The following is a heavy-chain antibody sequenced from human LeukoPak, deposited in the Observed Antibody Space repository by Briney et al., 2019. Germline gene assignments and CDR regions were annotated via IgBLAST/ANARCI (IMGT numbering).Heavy chain of an antibody. CDR3: AKVNSGIAVLPFDY. Sequence: GGSLRLSCAASGFTFSSYGMHWVCQAPGKGLEWVAFIRYDGSNKYYADSVKGRFTISRDNSKNTLYLQMNSLRAEDTAVYYCAKVNSGIAVLPFDYWGQGTLVTVSS. J-gene: IGHJ4*02. D-gene: IGHD6-19*01. V-gene: IGHV3-30*02. CDR2: IRYDGSNK. CDR1: GFTFSSYG.